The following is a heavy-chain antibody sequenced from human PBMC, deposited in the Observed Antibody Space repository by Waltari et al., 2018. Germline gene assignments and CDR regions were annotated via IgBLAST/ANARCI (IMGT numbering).Heavy chain of an antibody. V-gene: IGHV3-7*01. Sequence: EVQLLESGGGLVQPGGSLRLSCAASGFTFSSYAMSWVRQAPGKGLGWVANIKQDGSEKYYVDSVKGRFTISRDNAKNSLYLQMNSLRAEDTAVYYCARDPSSGWPRNYYYYYGMDVWGQGTTVTVSS. CDR2: IKQDGSEK. CDR3: ARDPSSGWPRNYYYYYGMDV. D-gene: IGHD6-19*01. J-gene: IGHJ6*02. CDR1: GFTFSSYA.